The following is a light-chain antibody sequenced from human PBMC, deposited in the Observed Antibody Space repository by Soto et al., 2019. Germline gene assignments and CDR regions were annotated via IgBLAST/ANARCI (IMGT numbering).Light chain of an antibody. Sequence: QSALTQPRSVSGSPGQSVTLSCTGTSSDVGGYNYVSWYQQHQGKAPKLMIYDVSKRPSGVPDRFSGSKSGNMASLTISGLQAEDEADYYCCSYAGSYTFGVFGGGTKLTVL. V-gene: IGLV2-11*01. CDR2: DVS. CDR3: CSYAGSYTFGV. CDR1: SSDVGGYNY. J-gene: IGLJ2*01.